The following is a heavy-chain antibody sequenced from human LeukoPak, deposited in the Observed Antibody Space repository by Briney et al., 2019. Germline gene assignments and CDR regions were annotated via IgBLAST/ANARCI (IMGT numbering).Heavy chain of an antibody. D-gene: IGHD5-18*01. Sequence: SETLSLTCTVPGGSISSYYWSWIRQPAGKGLEWIGRIYTSGSTNYNPSLKSRVTMSVDTSKNQFSLKLSSVTAADTAVYYCARDSDVSGYSYGYYFDYWGQGTLVTVSS. J-gene: IGHJ4*02. CDR3: ARDSDVSGYSYGYYFDY. V-gene: IGHV4-4*07. CDR1: GGSISSYY. CDR2: IYTSGST.